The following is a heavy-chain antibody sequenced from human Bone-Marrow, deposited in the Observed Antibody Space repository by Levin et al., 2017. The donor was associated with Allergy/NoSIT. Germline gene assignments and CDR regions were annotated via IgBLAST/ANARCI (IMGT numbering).Heavy chain of an antibody. D-gene: IGHD2-15*01. CDR1: GFTVSSNY. V-gene: IGHV3-66*01. J-gene: IGHJ6*02. CDR2: IYSGGST. CDR3: ARAPPRYCSGGSCYPKLYYYYYGMDV. Sequence: GGSLRLSCAASGFTVSSNYMSWVRQAPGKGLEWVSVIYSGGSTYYADSVKGRFTISRDNSKNTLYLQMNSLRAEDTAVYYCARAPPRYCSGGSCYPKLYYYYYGMDVWGQGTTVTVSS.